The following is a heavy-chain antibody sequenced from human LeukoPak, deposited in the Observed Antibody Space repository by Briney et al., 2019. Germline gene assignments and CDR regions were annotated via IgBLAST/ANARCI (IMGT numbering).Heavy chain of an antibody. J-gene: IGHJ4*02. Sequence: ASVKVSCKASGYTFTGYYMHWVRRAPGQGREWMGWINPNSGDTNYAQKFQGRVTVTRDTSISTAYMELSRLRSDDTAVYYCARVGSSGWYVHPTLDYWGQGTLFTVSS. V-gene: IGHV1-2*02. D-gene: IGHD6-19*01. CDR1: GYTFTGYY. CDR2: INPNSGDT. CDR3: ARVGSSGWYVHPTLDY.